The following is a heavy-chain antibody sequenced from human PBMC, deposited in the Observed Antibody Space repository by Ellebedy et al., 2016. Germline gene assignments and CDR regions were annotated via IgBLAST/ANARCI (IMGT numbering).Heavy chain of an antibody. V-gene: IGHV1-69*13. Sequence: SVKVSXXASGGTFSSYAISWVRQAPGQGLEWMGGIIPIFGTANYAQKFQGRVTITADESTSTAYMELSSLRSEDTAVYYCAREVPLISWGQGTLVTVSS. CDR2: IIPIFGTA. J-gene: IGHJ4*02. D-gene: IGHD2/OR15-2a*01. CDR1: GGTFSSYA. CDR3: AREVPLIS.